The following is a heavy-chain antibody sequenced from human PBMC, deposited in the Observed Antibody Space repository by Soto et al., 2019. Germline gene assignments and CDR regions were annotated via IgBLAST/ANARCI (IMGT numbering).Heavy chain of an antibody. D-gene: IGHD3-22*01. CDR1: GYTFTSYY. CDR3: ALPEDYYDRSGYYYLVY. V-gene: IGHV1-46*01. Sequence: ASVKVSCKASGYTFTSYYMHWVRQAPGQGLVWMGIINPSGGSTSYAQKFQGRVTMTRDTSMSTVYMEMSSLRSEDTAVYYCALPEDYYDRSGYYYLVYLCQGTLVTVS. CDR2: INPSGGST. J-gene: IGHJ4*02.